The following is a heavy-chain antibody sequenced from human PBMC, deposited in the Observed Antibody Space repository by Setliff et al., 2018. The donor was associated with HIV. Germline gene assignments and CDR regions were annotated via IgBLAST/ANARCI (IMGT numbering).Heavy chain of an antibody. V-gene: IGHV4-34*01. Sequence: NPSETLSLTCAVYGGSFSGYYWSWIRQPPGKGLEWIGEINHSGSTNYNPSLKSRVTISVDTSKNQFSLKLSSVTAADTAVYYCARSVRHRTVTMIVGRFDPWGQGALVTVSS. CDR3: ARSVRHRTVTMIVGRFDP. J-gene: IGHJ5*02. CDR2: INHSGST. CDR1: GGSFSGYY. D-gene: IGHD3-22*01.